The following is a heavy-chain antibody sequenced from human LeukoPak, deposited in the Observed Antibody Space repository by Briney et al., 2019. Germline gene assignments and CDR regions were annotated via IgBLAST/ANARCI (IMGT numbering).Heavy chain of an antibody. D-gene: IGHD3-9*01. CDR3: AKEMSDIVAGYADAFDI. V-gene: IGHV3-23*01. CDR1: GFTFRSYA. Sequence: GGSQRLSCAASGFTFRSYAMSWVRQAPGKELEWVSAIIGSGGSTYYADSVKGRFTISRDNSKNTLYLQMNSLRAEDTALYYCAKEMSDIVAGYADAFDIWGQGTMVTVSS. CDR2: IIGSGGST. J-gene: IGHJ3*02.